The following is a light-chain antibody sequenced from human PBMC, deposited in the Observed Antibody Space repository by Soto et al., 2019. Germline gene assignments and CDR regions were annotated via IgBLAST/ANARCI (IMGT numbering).Light chain of an antibody. CDR1: SSDVGGYNY. CDR3: SSYTSSSTLVL. Sequence: QSALTQPASVSGSPGQSITISCTGTSSDVGGYNYVSWYQQHPGKAPKLMIYEVSNRPSGVSNRFSGSKSGNTASLTISGQQAEEEADYYCSSYTSSSTLVLFGGGTKLTVL. V-gene: IGLV2-14*01. CDR2: EVS. J-gene: IGLJ2*01.